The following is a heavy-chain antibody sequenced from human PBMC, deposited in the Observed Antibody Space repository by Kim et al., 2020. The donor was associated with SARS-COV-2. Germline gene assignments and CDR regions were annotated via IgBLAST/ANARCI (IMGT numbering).Heavy chain of an antibody. V-gene: IGHV3-48*02. D-gene: IGHD7-27*01. Sequence: GGSLRLSCAASGFTFSNYGMNWVRQAPGKGLEWVSYISSTTRTIYYADYAKGRFTISRDSAESSLYLQMNSLRDEDTAVYYCARNYWGFDFWGQGALVTV. CDR1: GFTFSNYG. J-gene: IGHJ4*02. CDR3: ARNYWGFDF. CDR2: ISSTTRTI.